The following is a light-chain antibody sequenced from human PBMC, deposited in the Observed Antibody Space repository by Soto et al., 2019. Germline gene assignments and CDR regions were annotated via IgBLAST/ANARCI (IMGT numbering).Light chain of an antibody. J-gene: IGKJ5*01. CDR3: QQYENLPT. Sequence: IKLTQSPSSLSASVGDRVTITCRASQGISSYLNWYQQKPGRAPKLLIYDASNLEAGVPSRFRGSGSGTDFTFTISRLQPEDIATYYCQQYENLPTFGQGTRLEIK. CDR2: DAS. V-gene: IGKV1-33*01. CDR1: QGISSY.